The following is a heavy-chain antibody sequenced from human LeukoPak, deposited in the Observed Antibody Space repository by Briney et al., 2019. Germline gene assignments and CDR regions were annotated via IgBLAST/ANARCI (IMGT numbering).Heavy chain of an antibody. CDR2: IYYSGST. CDR1: GGSFNTYY. V-gene: IGHV4-59*01. J-gene: IGHJ6*02. CDR3: ARIDYSNYYYGMDV. D-gene: IGHD4-11*01. Sequence: SETLPLTCTVSGGSFNTYYWSWIRQPPGKGLEWIGYIYYSGSTNYNPSLKSRVTISVDTSKNQFSLKLSSVTAADTAVYYCARIDYSNYYYGMDVWGQGTTVTVSS.